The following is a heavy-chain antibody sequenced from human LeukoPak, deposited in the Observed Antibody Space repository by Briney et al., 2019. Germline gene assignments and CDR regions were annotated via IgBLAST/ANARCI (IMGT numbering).Heavy chain of an antibody. CDR3: ASTPPPAYVWGSYRLDAFDI. V-gene: IGHV3-21*01. J-gene: IGHJ3*02. CDR1: GFTFSSYS. CDR2: ISSSSSYI. D-gene: IGHD3-16*02. Sequence: PGGSLRLSCAASGFTFSSYSMNWVRQAPGKGLEWVSSISSSSSYIYYADSVKGRFTISRDNAKNSLYLQMNSLRAEDTAVYYCASTPPPAYVWGSYRLDAFDIWGQGTMVIVSS.